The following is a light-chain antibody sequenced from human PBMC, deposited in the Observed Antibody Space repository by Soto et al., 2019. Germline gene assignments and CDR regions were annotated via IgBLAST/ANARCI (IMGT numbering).Light chain of an antibody. V-gene: IGKV1-5*01. Sequence: DIQMTQSPSTLSASVGDSVPITCRASQRIGTWLTWYQQKPGKVPKLLIYDASHLTSGVPSRFSGSGSGTEFTLSISSLQPDDFATYYCQHYYTYPYTFGQGTKV. J-gene: IGKJ1*01. CDR3: QHYYTYPYT. CDR2: DAS. CDR1: QRIGTW.